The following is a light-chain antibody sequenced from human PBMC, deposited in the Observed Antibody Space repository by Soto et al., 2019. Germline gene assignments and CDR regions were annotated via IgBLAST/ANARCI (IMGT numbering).Light chain of an antibody. J-gene: IGLJ2*01. CDR1: TSDVGGYNY. CDR3: SSYAGSNTVL. V-gene: IGLV2-8*01. Sequence: QSVLTQPPSASGSPGQSVTISCTGTTSDVGGYNYVSWYQQHPGKAPKLMIYEVSKRPSGVPDRFSGSRSGNTASLTVSGLQAEDEAEYYCSSYAGSNTVLFGGGTKLTVL. CDR2: EVS.